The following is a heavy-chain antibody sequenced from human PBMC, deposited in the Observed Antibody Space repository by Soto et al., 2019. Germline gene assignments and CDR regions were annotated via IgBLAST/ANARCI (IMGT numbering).Heavy chain of an antibody. CDR1: GFTFSSYG. D-gene: IGHD2-15*01. V-gene: IGHV3-30*18. J-gene: IGHJ4*02. CDR3: AEDRDIVVVVAAAPDY. CDR2: ISYDGSNK. Sequence: QVQLVESGGGVVQPGRSLRLSCAASGFTFSSYGMHWVRQAPGKGLEWVAVISYDGSNKYYADSVKSRFTISRDNTKNTLYLQMNSLLADDAAVYYCAEDRDIVVVVAAAPDYWGQGTLVTVSS.